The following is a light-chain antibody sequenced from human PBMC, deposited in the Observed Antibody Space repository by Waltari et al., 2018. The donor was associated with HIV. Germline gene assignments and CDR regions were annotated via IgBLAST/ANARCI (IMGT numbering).Light chain of an antibody. CDR2: GTS. Sequence: IQMTQPPSSPSASVGDRVTITCRASQAISNYFAWYQQKPGKVPKILIYGTSSLLSGVPSRFTGSGSGTEFTLTISSLQPEDVATYYCQSYKSAPFTFGGGTRVEIK. J-gene: IGKJ4*01. CDR3: QSYKSAPFT. V-gene: IGKV1-27*01. CDR1: QAISNY.